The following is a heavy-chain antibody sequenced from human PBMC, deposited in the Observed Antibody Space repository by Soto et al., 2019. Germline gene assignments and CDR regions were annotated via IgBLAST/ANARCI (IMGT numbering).Heavy chain of an antibody. CDR1: GFTFSSYW. CDR3: AREKSTKTADYYYYYMDV. V-gene: IGHV3-7*01. J-gene: IGHJ6*03. CDR2: IKQDGSEK. D-gene: IGHD2-2*01. Sequence: GSLRLSCAASGFTFSSYWMSWVRQAPGKGLEWVANIKQDGSEKYYVDSVKGRFTISRDNAKNSLYLQMNSLRAEDTAVYYCAREKSTKTADYYYYYMDVWGKGTTVTVSS.